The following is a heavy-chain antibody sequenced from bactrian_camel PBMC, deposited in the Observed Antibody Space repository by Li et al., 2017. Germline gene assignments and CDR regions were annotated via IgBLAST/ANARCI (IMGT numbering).Heavy chain of an antibody. Sequence: QLVESGGGSVQAGGSLKLSCATSGFTFSNAHLSWNRQAPGKGLEWVSYINSDGSTAYTDSVKGRFTISRDNAENMLYLQMNSLRSEDTALCYCATAAFDYWGQGTQVTVS. CDR1: GFTFSNAH. V-gene: IGHV3S10*01. J-gene: IGHJ4*01. CDR2: INSDGST. CDR3: ATAAFDY.